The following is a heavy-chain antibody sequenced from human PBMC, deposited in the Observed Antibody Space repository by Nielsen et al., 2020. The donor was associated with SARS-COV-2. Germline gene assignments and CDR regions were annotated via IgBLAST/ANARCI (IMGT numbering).Heavy chain of an antibody. CDR3: AKGIAAAGYDAFDI. V-gene: IGHV3-23*01. Sequence: GGSLRLSCAASGFSFNNYGMHWVRQAPGKGLEWVSAISGSGGSTYYADSVKGRFTISRDNSKNTLYLQMNSLRAEDTAVYYCAKGIAAAGYDAFDIWGQGTMVTVSS. CDR2: ISGSGGST. D-gene: IGHD6-13*01. CDR1: GFSFNNYG. J-gene: IGHJ3*02.